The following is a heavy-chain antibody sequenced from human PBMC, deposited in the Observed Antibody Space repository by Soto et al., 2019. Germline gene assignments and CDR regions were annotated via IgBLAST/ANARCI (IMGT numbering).Heavy chain of an antibody. J-gene: IGHJ4*02. CDR1: GFRFSNYG. D-gene: IGHD1-1*01. CDR3: ARDDDRPDDGLGH. Sequence: QVQLVESGGGVVQPGRSLRLSCAASGFRFSNYGMHWVRQAPGKGLEWLAVIVADGTGLHYADSVRGRFTISGDSSKNTLYLQLNSLGADDTALYFCARDDDRPDDGLGHWGQGTLVTVSS. V-gene: IGHV3-33*01. CDR2: IVADGTGL.